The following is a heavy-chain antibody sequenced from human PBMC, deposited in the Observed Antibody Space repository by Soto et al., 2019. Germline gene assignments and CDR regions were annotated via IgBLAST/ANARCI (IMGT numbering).Heavy chain of an antibody. Sequence: EVQLLESGGNLVQPGGSLRLSCAASGFTFSNYDMNWVRQAPGKGLEWVSAISGGGTSPHYADSVKGRFTISRDNSKNTLYLQMNSLRADDTALYYCAKSGIVATMRTFSGFDSWGQGTLVTVSS. V-gene: IGHV3-23*01. J-gene: IGHJ5*01. CDR3: AKSGIVATMRTFSGFDS. CDR1: GFTFSNYD. D-gene: IGHD2-2*01. CDR2: ISGGGTSP.